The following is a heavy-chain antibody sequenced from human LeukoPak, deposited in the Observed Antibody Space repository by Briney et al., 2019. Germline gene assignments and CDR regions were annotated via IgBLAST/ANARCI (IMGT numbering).Heavy chain of an antibody. J-gene: IGHJ4*02. V-gene: IGHV4-4*07. CDR3: AREITVARPFDY. D-gene: IGHD4-23*01. CDR2: ISASGST. Sequence: PSDTLSLTCTVSNGSISIYYSSWVRQPAGKGLEWIGRISASGSTNYNPSLKSRVTMSLDTSKNQFSLMLSSVTAADTAVYYCAREITVARPFDYWGPGTLVTVSS. CDR1: NGSISIYY.